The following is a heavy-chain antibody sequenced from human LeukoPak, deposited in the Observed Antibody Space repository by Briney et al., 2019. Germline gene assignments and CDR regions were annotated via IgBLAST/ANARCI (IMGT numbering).Heavy chain of an antibody. CDR2: ISGSGGST. CDR3: AKDRHIAMAIYYFEH. V-gene: IGHV3-23*01. D-gene: IGHD6-19*01. Sequence: PGGSLRLSCAVPGFTFRSSAMSWVRQAPGKGLEWVSAISGSGGSTNYADSVKGRFTIFRDNSKNTLYLQMNSLRAEDTAVYYCAKDRHIAMAIYYFEHWGREALVSVSS. J-gene: IGHJ4*02. CDR1: GFTFRSSA.